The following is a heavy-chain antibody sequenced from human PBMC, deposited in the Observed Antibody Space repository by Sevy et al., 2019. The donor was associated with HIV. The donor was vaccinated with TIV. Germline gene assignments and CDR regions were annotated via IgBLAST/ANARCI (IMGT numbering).Heavy chain of an antibody. V-gene: IGHV1-46*01. Sequence: ASVKVSCKASGYTFTSYYMHWVRQAPGQGLEWMGIINPSGGSTSYAQKFQGRVTMTRDTSTSTVYMELSSPRSEDTAVYYCARERVVVVPAAIYYGMDVWGQGTTVTVSS. CDR1: GYTFTSYY. CDR3: ARERVVVVPAAIYYGMDV. CDR2: INPSGGST. J-gene: IGHJ6*02. D-gene: IGHD2-2*01.